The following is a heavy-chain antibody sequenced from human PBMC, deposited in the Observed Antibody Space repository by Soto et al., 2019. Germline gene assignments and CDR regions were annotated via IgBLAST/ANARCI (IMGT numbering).Heavy chain of an antibody. Sequence: SETLSLTCTVSGGSISSYYWSWIRQPPGKGLEWIGYIYYSGSTNYNPSLKSRVTISVDTSKNQFSLKLSSVTAADTAVYYCARIGYPNYGMDVWGQGTTVTVSS. D-gene: IGHD1-1*01. V-gene: IGHV4-59*01. CDR1: GGSISSYY. J-gene: IGHJ6*02. CDR3: ARIGYPNYGMDV. CDR2: IYYSGST.